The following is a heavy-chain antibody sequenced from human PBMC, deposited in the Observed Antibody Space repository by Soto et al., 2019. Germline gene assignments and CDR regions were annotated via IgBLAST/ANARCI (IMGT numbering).Heavy chain of an antibody. CDR3: ARGSTGYSSSWYRY. Sequence: SETLSFTCTVSGGSISSSTYYWGWMRQPPGKGLEWIASFFIGGNTYYNPSLKSRVTISVDTSKNQFSLKLSSVTAADTAVYYCARGSTGYSSSWYRYWGQGTLVTVSS. D-gene: IGHD6-13*01. J-gene: IGHJ4*02. V-gene: IGHV4-39*01. CDR2: FFIGGNT. CDR1: GGSISSSTYY.